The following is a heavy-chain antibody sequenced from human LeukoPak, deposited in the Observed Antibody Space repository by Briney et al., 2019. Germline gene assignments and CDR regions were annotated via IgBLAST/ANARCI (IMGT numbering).Heavy chain of an antibody. CDR3: ARVTCSGGSCYSIEGPFDY. V-gene: IGHV3-11*01. CDR2: ISSSGSTI. CDR1: GFTFSDYY. Sequence: GGSLRLSCAASGFTFSDYYMSWIRQAPGKGLEWVSYISSSGSTIYYADSVKGRFTISRDNAKNSLYLQMNSLRAEDTAVYYCARVTCSGGSCYSIEGPFDYWGQGTLVTVSS. D-gene: IGHD2-15*01. J-gene: IGHJ4*02.